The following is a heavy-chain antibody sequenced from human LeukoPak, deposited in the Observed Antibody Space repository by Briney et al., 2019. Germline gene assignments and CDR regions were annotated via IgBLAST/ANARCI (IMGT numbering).Heavy chain of an antibody. CDR3: AKDRGIVVVVAATERDDY. V-gene: IGHV3-30-3*01. Sequence: GGSLRLSCAASGFTFSSYAMHWVRQAPGKGLEWVAVISYDGSNKYYADSVKGRFTISRDNSKNTLYLQMNSLRAEDTAVYYCAKDRGIVVVVAATERDDYWGQGTLVTVSS. CDR2: ISYDGSNK. J-gene: IGHJ4*02. D-gene: IGHD2-15*01. CDR1: GFTFSSYA.